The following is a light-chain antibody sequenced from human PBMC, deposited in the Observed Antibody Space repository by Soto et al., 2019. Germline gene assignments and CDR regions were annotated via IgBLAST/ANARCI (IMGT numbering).Light chain of an antibody. CDR2: EVT. V-gene: IGLV2-8*01. J-gene: IGLJ3*02. CDR1: SSDVGAYKY. CDR3: TSYVGNDIWV. Sequence: QSVLTQPPSASGSPGQSVTISCTGTSSDVGAYKYVSWYQQYPGKAHKLMIYEVTKRPSGVPDRFSGSKSGNTASLTVSGLQAEDEADYYCTSYVGNDIWVFGGGTQLTVL.